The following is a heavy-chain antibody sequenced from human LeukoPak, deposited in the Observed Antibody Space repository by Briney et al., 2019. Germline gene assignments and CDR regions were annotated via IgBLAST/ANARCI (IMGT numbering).Heavy chain of an antibody. CDR1: AFTFSSYA. D-gene: IGHD6-19*01. J-gene: IGHJ6*03. CDR2: ISGRGDHT. CDR3: ARHTSAFLTGYYYMDV. Sequence: GGSLRLSCAPSAFTFSSYAMSWVRQAPGKGLEWVSAISGRGDHTYYAESVKGRFTISRDNSKNTLYLQMNSLRAEDTAVYYCARHTSAFLTGYYYMDVWGKGTTVTVSS. V-gene: IGHV3-23*01.